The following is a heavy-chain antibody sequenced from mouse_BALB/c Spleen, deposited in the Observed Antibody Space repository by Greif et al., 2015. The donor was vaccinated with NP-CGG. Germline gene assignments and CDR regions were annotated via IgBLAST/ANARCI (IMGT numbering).Heavy chain of an antibody. CDR1: GFTFSSYG. J-gene: IGHJ2*01. D-gene: IGHD2-3*01. Sequence: EVQLVESGGDLVKPGGSLKLSCAASGFTFSSYGMSWVRQTPDKRLEWVATISSGGSYTYYPDSVKGRFTISRDNAKNTLYLQMSSLKSEDTAMYYCARHGLLHRFDYWGQGTTLTVSS. CDR2: ISSGGSYT. CDR3: ARHGLLHRFDY. V-gene: IGHV5-6*01.